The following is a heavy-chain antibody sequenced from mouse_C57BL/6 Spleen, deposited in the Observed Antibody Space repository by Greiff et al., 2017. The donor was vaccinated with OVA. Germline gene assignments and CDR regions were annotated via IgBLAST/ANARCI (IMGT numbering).Heavy chain of an antibody. CDR1: GYTFTSYW. CDR2: IYPGSGST. V-gene: IGHV1-55*01. D-gene: IGHD2-5*01. CDR3: ARGSNSYAMDY. J-gene: IGHJ4*01. Sequence: QVQLQQPGAELVKPGASVKMSCKASGYTFTSYWITWVKQRPGQGLEWIGDIYPGSGSTNYNEKFMSKATLTVDTSSSTAYMQLSSLTSEDSAVYYCARGSNSYAMDYWGQGTSVTVSS.